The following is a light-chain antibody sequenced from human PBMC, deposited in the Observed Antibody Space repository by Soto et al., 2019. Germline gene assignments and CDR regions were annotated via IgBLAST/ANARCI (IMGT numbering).Light chain of an antibody. V-gene: IGLV2-14*01. CDR3: ISDLSSGTFVV. CDR1: SRDVGGYNY. Sequence: QSAMTQPASVSGSPGQSITISCTGTSRDVGGYNYVSWHQQHPGKAPKVIITEFSNRPSGVSTRFSGSKSGNTASLTSSGLLAEDEADYYWISDLSSGTFVVFCGGTPLAAL. J-gene: IGLJ2*01. CDR2: EFS.